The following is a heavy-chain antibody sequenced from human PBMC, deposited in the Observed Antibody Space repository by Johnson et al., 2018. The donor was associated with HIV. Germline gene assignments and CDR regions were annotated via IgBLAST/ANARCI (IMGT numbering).Heavy chain of an antibody. Sequence: VQLVESGGGLVKPGGSLRLSCAASGFTFSIAWMSCVRQAPGKGLEWVGRIQSKTDGGTTDYAAPVKGRFTISRDDSKNTLYLQMNSLKTEDTAVYYCTSERGRYYDSSNDAFDIWGQGTMVTVSS. J-gene: IGHJ3*02. CDR1: GFTFSIAW. V-gene: IGHV3-15*01. D-gene: IGHD3-22*01. CDR2: IQSKTDGGTT. CDR3: TSERGRYYDSSNDAFDI.